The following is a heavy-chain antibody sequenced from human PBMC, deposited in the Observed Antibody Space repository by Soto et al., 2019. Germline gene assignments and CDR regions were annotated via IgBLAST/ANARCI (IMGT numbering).Heavy chain of an antibody. V-gene: IGHV1-69*13. CDR1: GGTFSSYA. J-gene: IGHJ6*02. CDR2: IIPIFGTA. CDR3: ARAFEGATLNYYYGMDV. D-gene: IGHD1-26*01. Sequence: SVKVSCKASGGTFSSYAISWVRQAPGQVLEWICGIIPIFGTANYAQKFQGRVTITADESTSAAYMELSSLRSEDTAVYYCARAFEGATLNYYYGMDVWGQGTTVTVSS.